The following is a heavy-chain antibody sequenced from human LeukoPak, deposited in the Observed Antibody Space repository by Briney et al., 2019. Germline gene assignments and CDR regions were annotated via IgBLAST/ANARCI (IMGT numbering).Heavy chain of an antibody. D-gene: IGHD6-6*01. V-gene: IGHV1-58*01. CDR3: ATDPNPGIAARGFDY. CDR2: IVVGSGNT. Sequence: GASVKVSCNASGFTFTSSAVQWVRQARGQRLEWIGWIVVGSGNTNYAQKFQGRVTITADESTSTAHMELSSLRSEDTAVYYCATDPNPGIAARGFDYWGQGTLVTVSS. J-gene: IGHJ4*02. CDR1: GFTFTSSA.